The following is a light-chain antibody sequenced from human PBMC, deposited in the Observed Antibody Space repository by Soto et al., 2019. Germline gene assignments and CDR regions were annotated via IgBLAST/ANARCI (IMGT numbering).Light chain of an antibody. V-gene: IGLV1-40*01. J-gene: IGLJ1*01. CDR3: QSYDSSLSGYV. Sequence: QSVLTNPPSLSGAPGQRVTISCTASSSNIGAGYDVHWYQQLPGTAPKLLIYGNSNRPSGVPDRFSGSKSGTSASLAITGLQAEDEADYYCQSYDSSLSGYVFGTGTKV. CDR1: SSNIGAGYD. CDR2: GNS.